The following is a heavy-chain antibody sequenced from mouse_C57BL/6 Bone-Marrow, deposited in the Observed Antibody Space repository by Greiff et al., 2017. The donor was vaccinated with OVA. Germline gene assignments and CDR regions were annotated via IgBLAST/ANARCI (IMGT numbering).Heavy chain of an antibody. CDR1: GYTFTEYT. J-gene: IGHJ2*01. V-gene: IGHV1-62-2*01. CDR3: ARHEGALYGYDGFDY. CDR2: FYPGRGSI. Sequence: QVQLKQSGAELVKPGASVKLSCKASGYTFTEYTIHWVKQRSGQGLEWIGWFYPGRGSIKYNEKFKDKATLTADKSSSTVYMELSRLTSEDSAVYFCARHEGALYGYDGFDYWGQGTTLTVSS. D-gene: IGHD2-2*01.